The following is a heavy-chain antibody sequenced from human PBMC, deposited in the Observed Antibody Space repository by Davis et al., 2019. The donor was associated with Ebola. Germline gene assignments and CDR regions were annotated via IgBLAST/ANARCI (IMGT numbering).Heavy chain of an antibody. V-gene: IGHV3-7*01. D-gene: IGHD3-3*01. CDR2: IKEDGSEK. CDR3: ARDDYDFWGGYSPVYYYGMDV. Sequence: PSETLSLTCTVSGGSISSGGSYWSWVRQAPGRGLEWVATIKEDGSEKYYVDSVKGRFTISRDNAKNSLYLQMNSLRVEDTAVYYCARDDYDFWGGYSPVYYYGMDVWGKGTTVTVSS. CDR1: GGSISSGG. J-gene: IGHJ6*04.